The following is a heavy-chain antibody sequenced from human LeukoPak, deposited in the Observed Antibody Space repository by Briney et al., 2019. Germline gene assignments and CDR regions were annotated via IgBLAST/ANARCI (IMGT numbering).Heavy chain of an antibody. CDR1: GFTFSTYS. CDR3: ARADTLDY. J-gene: IGHJ4*02. D-gene: IGHD2-15*01. CDR2: INSGSSTI. Sequence: GGSLRLSCAASGFTFSTYSMNWVRQAPGKGLEWVSYINSGSSTIYCADSVKGRFTISRDNAKNSLYLQMNSLRAEDTAVYYCARADTLDYWGQGTLVTVSS. V-gene: IGHV3-48*01.